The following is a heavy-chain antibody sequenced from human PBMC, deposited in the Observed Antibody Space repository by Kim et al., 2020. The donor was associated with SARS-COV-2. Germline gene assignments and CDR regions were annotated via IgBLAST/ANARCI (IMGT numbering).Heavy chain of an antibody. D-gene: IGHD6-25*01. V-gene: IGHV3-33*01. CDR1: GFTFRSYG. J-gene: IGHJ4*01. CDR2: IWYDGSNK. Sequence: GGSLRLSCEASGFTFRSYGMHWVRHAPGKGLEWVAVIWYDGSNKYYADSVKGRFTISRDNSKNMLYLQMNSLRADVTAVYYCARDRIMNAAFLDYWGHGTLVTVSS. CDR3: ARDRIMNAAFLDY.